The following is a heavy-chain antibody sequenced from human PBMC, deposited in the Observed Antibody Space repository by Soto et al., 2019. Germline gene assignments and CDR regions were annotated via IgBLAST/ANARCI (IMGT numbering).Heavy chain of an antibody. CDR2: TYYRSKWYN. J-gene: IGHJ5*02. D-gene: IGHD3-3*01. CDR3: AREPPGDFWSGSELINWFDP. Sequence: PSQTLSLTCAISGDSVSSNSAAWNWIRQSPSRGLEWLGRTYYRSKWYNDYAVSVKSRITINPDTSKNQFSLQLNSVTPEDTAVYYCAREPPGDFWSGSELINWFDPWGQGTLVTVSS. CDR1: GDSVSSNSAA. V-gene: IGHV6-1*01.